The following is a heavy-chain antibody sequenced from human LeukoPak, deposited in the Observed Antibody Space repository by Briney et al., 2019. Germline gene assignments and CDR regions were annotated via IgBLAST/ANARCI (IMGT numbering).Heavy chain of an antibody. CDR1: GFTFSDYY. CDR2: ISNDSVDK. D-gene: IGHD3-3*01. CDR3: ARRDWVSGAVRAFDI. V-gene: IGHV3-11*04. J-gene: IGHJ3*02. Sequence: GGSLRLSCVGSGFTFSDYYMSWIRQAPGKGLEWVSYISNDSVDKYYVDSVRGRFTISRDNAKKSMYLQMSGLRVEDTAVYYCARRDWVSGAVRAFDIWGQGTMVTVSS.